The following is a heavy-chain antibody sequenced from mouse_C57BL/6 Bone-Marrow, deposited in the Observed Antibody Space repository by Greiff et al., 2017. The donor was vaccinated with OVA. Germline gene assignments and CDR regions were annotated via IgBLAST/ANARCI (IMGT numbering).Heavy chain of an antibody. V-gene: IGHV14-4*01. Sequence: VQLQQSGAELVRPGASVKLSCTASGFNIKDDYMHWVKQRPEQGLEWIGWIDPENGDTEYASKFQGKAPITADPSSNTAYLQLSSLTSEDTAVYYCTPATVVDYWGQGTTLTVSS. CDR1: GFNIKDDY. J-gene: IGHJ2*01. D-gene: IGHD1-1*01. CDR3: TPATVVDY. CDR2: IDPENGDT.